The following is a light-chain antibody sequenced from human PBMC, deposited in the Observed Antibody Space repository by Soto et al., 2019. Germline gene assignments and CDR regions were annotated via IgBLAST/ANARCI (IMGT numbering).Light chain of an antibody. J-gene: IGKJ1*01. CDR2: WAS. V-gene: IGKV4-1*01. CDR1: QSVLYSSNNKHY. Sequence: DIVMTQSPDSLAVSLGEQATINCKSSQSVLYSSNNKHYLAWYQQKPGQPPKLLIYWASTRESGVPDRFSGSGSGTDFTLTISSLQAEDVAVYYCQQYYSTPQTFGQGTKVEIK. CDR3: QQYYSTPQT.